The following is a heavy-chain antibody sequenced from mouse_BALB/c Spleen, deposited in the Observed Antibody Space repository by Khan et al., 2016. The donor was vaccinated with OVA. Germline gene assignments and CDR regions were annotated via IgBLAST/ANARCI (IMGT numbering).Heavy chain of an antibody. J-gene: IGHJ3*01. CDR3: ARYFGSRFAY. CDR2: IYPGNDDT. D-gene: IGHD1-1*01. V-gene: IGHV1-80*01. Sequence: QVQLQQSGAELVRPGSSVKISCKASGYTFSSSWMNWVKHRPGQGLEWIGQIYPGNDDTDYNGKFKDKASLTADKSSRTAYMQLTSLTSEDSAVXFCARYFGSRFAYWGQGTLVTVSA. CDR1: GYTFSSSW.